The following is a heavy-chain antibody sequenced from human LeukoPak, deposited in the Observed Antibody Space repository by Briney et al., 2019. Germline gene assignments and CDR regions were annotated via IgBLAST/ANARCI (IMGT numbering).Heavy chain of an antibody. CDR1: GGSISSYY. CDR3: ARQGYGDYDAYWFDP. J-gene: IGHJ5*02. V-gene: IGHV4-59*08. D-gene: IGHD4-17*01. CDR2: IYYSGST. Sequence: SETLSLTCTVSGGSISSYYWSWIRQPPGKGLEWIGYIYYSGSTNYNPSLKSRVTISVDTSKNQFSLKLSSVTAADTAVYYCARQGYGDYDAYWFDPWGQGTLVTVSS.